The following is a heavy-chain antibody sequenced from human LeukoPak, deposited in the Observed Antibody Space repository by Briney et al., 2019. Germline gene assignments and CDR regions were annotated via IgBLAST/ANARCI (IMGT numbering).Heavy chain of an antibody. Sequence: PSETLSLTCAVSGGSISGRYWSWIRQPPGKGLEWIANWRYDGSPNYTPSLESRATISLDTSKNQFSLRLTSVTAADAAVYYCVVTQKWLAFDYWGQGILVTVSS. CDR2: WRYDGSP. J-gene: IGHJ4*02. V-gene: IGHV4-59*08. CDR3: VVTQKWLAFDY. CDR1: GGSISGRY. D-gene: IGHD6-19*01.